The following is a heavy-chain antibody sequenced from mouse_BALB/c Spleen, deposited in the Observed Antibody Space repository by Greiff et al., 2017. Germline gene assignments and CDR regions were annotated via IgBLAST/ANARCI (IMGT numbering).Heavy chain of an antibody. CDR1: GFNIKDTY. D-gene: IGHD4-1*02. CDR2: IDPANGNT. V-gene: IGHV14-3*02. J-gene: IGHJ3*01. CDR3: ASNWDKAC. Sequence: VQLQQSGAELVKPGASVKLSCTASGFNIKDTYMHWVKQRPEQGLEWIGRIDPANGNTKYDPKFQGKATITADTSSNTAYLQLSSLTSEDTAVYYCASNWDKACWGQGTLVTVSA.